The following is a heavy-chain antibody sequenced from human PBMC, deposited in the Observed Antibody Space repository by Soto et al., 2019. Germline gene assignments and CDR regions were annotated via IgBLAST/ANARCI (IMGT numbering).Heavy chain of an antibody. V-gene: IGHV3-30*18. CDR2: ISYDGSNK. CDR1: GFTFSSYG. D-gene: IGHD3-3*01. Sequence: GGSLRLSCAASGFTFSSYGMHWVRQAPGKGLEWVAVISYDGSNKYYAGTVKGRFTISRDNSKNTLYLQMNSLRAEDTAVYYCAKDSPKYYDFWSGYHYFDYWGQGTLVTVSS. CDR3: AKDSPKYYDFWSGYHYFDY. J-gene: IGHJ4*02.